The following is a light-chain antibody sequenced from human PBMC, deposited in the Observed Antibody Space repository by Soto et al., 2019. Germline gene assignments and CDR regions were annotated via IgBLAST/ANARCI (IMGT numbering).Light chain of an antibody. Sequence: QYLLTQPPSASATPGQRVTISCSGSSSNIGSNNVEWYQHLPGTAPKLLIYSNNQGPSGVPDRFSGSKSGTSASLAISGLQSEDEADYYCASWDDSLNGLVIGGGTKLTVL. CDR2: SNN. J-gene: IGLJ3*02. CDR1: SSNIGSNN. V-gene: IGLV1-44*01. CDR3: ASWDDSLNGLV.